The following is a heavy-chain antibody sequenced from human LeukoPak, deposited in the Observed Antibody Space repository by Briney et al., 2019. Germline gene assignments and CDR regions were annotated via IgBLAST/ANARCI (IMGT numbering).Heavy chain of an antibody. CDR1: GFTFGDYA. CDR2: IRSKAYGGTT. D-gene: IGHD3-22*01. J-gene: IGHJ4*02. V-gene: IGHV3-49*04. Sequence: GGSLRLSCTASGFTFGDYAMSWVRQAPGKGREWVGSIRSKAYGGTTEYAASVKGRFTISRDDSKSIAYLQMNSLKTEDTAVYYCTSGGADYYDSSGYYQYYFDYWGQGTLVTVSS. CDR3: TSGGADYYDSSGYYQYYFDY.